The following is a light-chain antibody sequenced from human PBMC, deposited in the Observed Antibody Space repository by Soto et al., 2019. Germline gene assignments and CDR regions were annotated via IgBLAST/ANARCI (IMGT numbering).Light chain of an antibody. V-gene: IGKV3-15*01. CDR2: GAS. Sequence: EIVLTQSPGTLSLSPGERATLSCRASQSISSSYLAWYQQKPGRAPSLLIYGASTRATGIPARFSGSGSGTEFTLTISSLQSEDFAVYYCQQYNNWPWTFGQGTKVEIK. CDR1: QSISSSY. CDR3: QQYNNWPWT. J-gene: IGKJ1*01.